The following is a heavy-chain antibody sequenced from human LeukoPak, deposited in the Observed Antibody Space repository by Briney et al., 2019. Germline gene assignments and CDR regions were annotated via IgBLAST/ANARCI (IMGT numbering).Heavy chain of an antibody. CDR3: ARSANPGVHDFDP. D-gene: IGHD6-6*01. Sequence: PGGSLRLSCTASGFAFSSYAMAWVRQAPGKALEWLSYISSSSKINYADSVKGRFTISRDNAKNSLYLQMISLRDEDTAVYYCARSANPGVHDFDPWGQGTLVTVSS. CDR2: ISSSSKI. J-gene: IGHJ5*02. V-gene: IGHV3-48*02. CDR1: GFAFSSYA.